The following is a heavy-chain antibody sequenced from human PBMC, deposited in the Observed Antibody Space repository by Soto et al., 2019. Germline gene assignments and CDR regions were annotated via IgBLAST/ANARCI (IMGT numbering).Heavy chain of an antibody. V-gene: IGHV4-31*03. Sequence: QVQLQESGPGLVKPSQTLSLTCTVSGGSISSGEHYWSWIRQLPGKGLEWIGNIYYSGSNYYNPSLKGRVTISVDTSKNQFSLNLSSVTAADTAIYYCARDRYGVPRGDYFDSWGQGILVTVSS. CDR1: GGSISSGEHY. J-gene: IGHJ4*02. D-gene: IGHD4-17*01. CDR2: IYYSGSN. CDR3: ARDRYGVPRGDYFDS.